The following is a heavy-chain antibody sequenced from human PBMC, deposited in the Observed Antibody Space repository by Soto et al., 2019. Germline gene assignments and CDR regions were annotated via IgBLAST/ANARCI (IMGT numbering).Heavy chain of an antibody. CDR1: GFTFSSYA. J-gene: IGHJ4*02. CDR2: ISYDGSNK. CDR3: ARVPVAYCGGDCRTFDY. Sequence: QVQLVESGGGVVQPGRSLRLSCAASGFTFSSYAMHWVRQAPGKGLEWVAVISYDGSNKYYADSVKGRFTISRDNSKNTVDLHRNSLRAEDTAVYYCARVPVAYCGGDCRTFDYWGQGTLVTVSS. V-gene: IGHV3-30-3*01. D-gene: IGHD2-21*02.